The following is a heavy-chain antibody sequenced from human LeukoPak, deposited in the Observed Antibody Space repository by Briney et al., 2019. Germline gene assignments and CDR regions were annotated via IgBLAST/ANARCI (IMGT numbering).Heavy chain of an antibody. Sequence: GGSLGLSCAASGFTFSSYAMSWVRQAPGKGLEWVSAISGSGGSTYYADSVKGRFTISRDNSKNTLYLQMNSLRAEDTAVYYCAKVPRGGYYDFWSGYYTYLRIVFDYWGQGTLVTVSS. V-gene: IGHV3-23*01. D-gene: IGHD3-3*01. CDR1: GFTFSSYA. J-gene: IGHJ4*02. CDR2: ISGSGGST. CDR3: AKVPRGGYYDFWSGYYTYLRIVFDY.